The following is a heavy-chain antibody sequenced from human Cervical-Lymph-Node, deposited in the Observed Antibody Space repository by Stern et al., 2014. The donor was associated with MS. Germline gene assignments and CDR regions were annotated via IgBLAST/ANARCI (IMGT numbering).Heavy chain of an antibody. CDR2: INTNTGNL. J-gene: IGHJ3*02. CDR3: AREHWANAFDI. V-gene: IGHV7-4-1*02. CDR1: GYTFTSYT. D-gene: IGHD3-16*01. Sequence: QVQLVQSGSELKKPGASVKVSCKASGYTFTSYTINWVRQAPGQGLEWMGWINTNTGNLMFAQSFTGRLVFSLDTSVSTAYLEMSSLEPEDTAMYYCAREHWANAFDIWGQGTMVVVSS.